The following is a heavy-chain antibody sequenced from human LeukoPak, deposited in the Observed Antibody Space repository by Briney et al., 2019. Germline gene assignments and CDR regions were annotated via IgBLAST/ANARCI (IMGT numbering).Heavy chain of an antibody. V-gene: IGHV4-61*02. CDR2: IYTSGST. CDR1: GGSISIGSCY. D-gene: IGHD4-23*01. CDR3: ARASANYGGLDYYYYSMDV. Sequence: PSETLSLTCTVSGGSISIGSCYWSWIRQPAGKGLEWIGRIYTSGSTNYNPSLKSRVTISVDTSKNQFSLKLSSVTAADTAVYYCARASANYGGLDYYYYSMDVWGKGTTVTVSS. J-gene: IGHJ6*03.